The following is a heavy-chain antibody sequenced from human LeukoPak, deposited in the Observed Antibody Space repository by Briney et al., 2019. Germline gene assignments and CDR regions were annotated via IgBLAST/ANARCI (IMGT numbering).Heavy chain of an antibody. CDR1: GGSFSGYY. D-gene: IGHD6-19*01. CDR3: ARSSLVAGPHPRKKGFDY. J-gene: IGHJ4*02. Sequence: SETLSLTCAVYGGSFSGYYWSWIRQPPGKGLEWIGEINHSGSTNYNPSLKSRVTISVDTSKNQFSLKLSSVTAADTAVYYCARSSLVAGPHPRKKGFDYWGQGTLVTVSS. V-gene: IGHV4-34*01. CDR2: INHSGST.